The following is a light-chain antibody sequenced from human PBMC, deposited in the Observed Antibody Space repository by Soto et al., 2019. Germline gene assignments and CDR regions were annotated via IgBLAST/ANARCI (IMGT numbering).Light chain of an antibody. J-gene: IGLJ1*01. CDR2: SND. CDR3: SSYTTSSTLV. V-gene: IGLV1-44*01. CDR1: SSNIGTNT. Sequence: QSVLTQPPSASGTPGQRVSISCSGGSSNIGTNTVNWYQHLPGTAPKLLIFSNDERPSGVPDRFSGSKSGTSASLAISGLQSDDEADYYCSSYTTSSTLVFGPGTKLTVL.